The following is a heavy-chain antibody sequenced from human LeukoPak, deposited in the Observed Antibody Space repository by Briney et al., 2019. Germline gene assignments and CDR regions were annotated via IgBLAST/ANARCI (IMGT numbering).Heavy chain of an antibody. CDR3: ARDNSVGETAWWFDP. Sequence: ASVKVSCKASGYTFTSYAITWVRQAPGQGLEWLGWISAYNGNTNYAQRLQGRVTMTTDTSTSTAYMELRSLRSDDTAVYYCARDNSVGETAWWFDPWGQGTLVTVSS. J-gene: IGHJ5*02. D-gene: IGHD1-26*01. CDR1: GYTFTSYA. CDR2: ISAYNGNT. V-gene: IGHV1-18*01.